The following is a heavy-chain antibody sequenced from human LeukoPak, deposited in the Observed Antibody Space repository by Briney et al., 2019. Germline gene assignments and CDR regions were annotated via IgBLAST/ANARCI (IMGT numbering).Heavy chain of an antibody. J-gene: IGHJ6*02. CDR3: ARGTQSYFYTMYV. Sequence: GGSLRLSCAASGFTFSSYSMNWVRRAPGKGLEWVSSISSSSSYIYYADSVKGRFTISRDNSRYTLFLEMNSLRDEDTAVYYCARGTQSYFYTMYVWGQGTTVTVSS. CDR2: ISSSSSYI. CDR1: GFTFSSYS. V-gene: IGHV3-21*01.